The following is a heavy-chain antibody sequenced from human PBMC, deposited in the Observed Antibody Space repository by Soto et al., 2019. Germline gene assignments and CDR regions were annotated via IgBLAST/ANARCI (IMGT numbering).Heavy chain of an antibody. D-gene: IGHD2-15*01. J-gene: IGHJ4*02. CDR3: AGRVRQGNFDY. CDR2: IYFSGST. V-gene: IGHV4-39*01. Sequence: SETLSLTCTVSGGSIGSGTYYWGWIRQPPGKGLEWIGTIYFSGSTYYNPTLKSRVTISVDTSKNQFSLELSSVTAADTAVYYCAGRVRQGNFDYWGQGTLVTVSS. CDR1: GGSIGSGTYY.